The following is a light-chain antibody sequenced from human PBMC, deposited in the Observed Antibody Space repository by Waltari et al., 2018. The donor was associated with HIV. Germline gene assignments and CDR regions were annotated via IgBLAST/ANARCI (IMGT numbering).Light chain of an antibody. Sequence: NFMLTHPHPVSASTGKTVTISCTRSSGRIANNYVQWYQQRPGSGLTAVSYEDYQGPTVALERCSGAVDSSATSASLTITGRENEDGADYYRQAYDSSTVVVGGGTKLTVL. V-gene: IGLV6-57*03. CDR1: SGRIANNY. CDR3: QAYDSSTVV. CDR2: EDY. J-gene: IGLJ2*01.